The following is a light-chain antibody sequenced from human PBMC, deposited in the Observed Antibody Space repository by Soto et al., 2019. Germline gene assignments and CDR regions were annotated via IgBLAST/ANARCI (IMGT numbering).Light chain of an antibody. J-gene: IGKJ1*01. Sequence: EIVLTQSPGTLSLSPGDTATLSCRASQSLGSTSLAWYQQKPGQAPRLLIYGASSRATGIPDRFSGSGSGTDFTLTISRLEPEDFAVYYCQQYGTSPRTFGQGTKVDIK. CDR1: QSLGSTS. CDR3: QQYGTSPRT. CDR2: GAS. V-gene: IGKV3-20*01.